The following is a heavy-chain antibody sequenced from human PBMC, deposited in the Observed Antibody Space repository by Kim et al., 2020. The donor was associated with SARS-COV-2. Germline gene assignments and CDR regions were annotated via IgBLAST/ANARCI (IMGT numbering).Heavy chain of an antibody. D-gene: IGHD3-3*01. CDR1: GFTFSSYA. J-gene: IGHJ4*02. CDR3: AKDWGGYDFWSGYWGQGLFDY. V-gene: IGHV3-23*01. Sequence: GGSLRLSCAASGFTFSSYAMSWVRQAPGKGLEWVSAISGSGGSTYYADSVKGRFTISRDNSKNTLYLQMNSLRAEDTAVYYCAKDWGGYDFWSGYWGQGLFDYWGQGTLVTVSS. CDR2: ISGSGGST.